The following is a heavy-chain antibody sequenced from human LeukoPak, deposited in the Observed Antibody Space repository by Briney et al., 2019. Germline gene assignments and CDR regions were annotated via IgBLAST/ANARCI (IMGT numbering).Heavy chain of an antibody. CDR1: GFAFTDYY. V-gene: IGHV1-2*02. CDR2: IKSNNGGT. D-gene: IGHD3-16*01. CDR3: ASRRLNA. J-gene: IGHJ5*02. Sequence: ASVKVSCKASGFAFTDYYVHWVRQAPGQGLEWMGCIKSNNGGTDYAQKFQGRVTMTRDTSINTAYMELSGLRSDDTALYYCASRRLNAWGQGTLVTVSS.